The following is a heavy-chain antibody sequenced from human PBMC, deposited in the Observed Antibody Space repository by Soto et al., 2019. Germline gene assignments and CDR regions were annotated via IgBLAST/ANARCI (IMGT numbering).Heavy chain of an antibody. J-gene: IGHJ4*02. V-gene: IGHV4-59*08. CDR3: AKVGGTSHPPIPVDY. CDR2: IYYSGST. Sequence: SETLSLTCTVSGGSISSYYWSWIRQPPGKGLEWIGYIYYSGSTNYSPSLKSRVTISVDTSKNTLYLQMNSLRAEDTAVYYCAKVGGTSHPPIPVDYWGQGTLVTVSS. CDR1: GGSISSYY. D-gene: IGHD2-2*02.